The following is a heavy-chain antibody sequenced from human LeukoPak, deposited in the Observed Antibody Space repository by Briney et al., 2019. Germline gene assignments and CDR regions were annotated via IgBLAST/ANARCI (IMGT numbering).Heavy chain of an antibody. CDR1: GGSISSNDYY. D-gene: IGHD2-8*01. V-gene: IGHV4-39*07. CDR2: INHSGST. CDR3: ARRVYNWFDP. J-gene: IGHJ5*02. Sequence: SETLSLTCTVSGGSISSNDYYWGWIRQPPGKGLEWIGEINHSGSTNYNPSLKSRVTISVDTSKNQFSLKLSSVTAAGTAVYYCARRVYNWFDPWGQGTLLTVSS.